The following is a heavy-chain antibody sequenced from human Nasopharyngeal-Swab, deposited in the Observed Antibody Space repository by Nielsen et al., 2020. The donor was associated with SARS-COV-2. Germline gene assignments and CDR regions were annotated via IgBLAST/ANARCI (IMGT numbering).Heavy chain of an antibody. J-gene: IGHJ4*02. V-gene: IGHV3-30*03. CDR3: ARGVDYYGSGHFDY. CDR2: ISYDGSNK. D-gene: IGHD3-10*01. Sequence: WIRQRPGQGLEWVAVISYDGSNKYYADSVKGRFTISRDNSKNTLYLQMNSLRAEDTAVYYCARGVDYYGSGHFDYWGQGTLVTVSS.